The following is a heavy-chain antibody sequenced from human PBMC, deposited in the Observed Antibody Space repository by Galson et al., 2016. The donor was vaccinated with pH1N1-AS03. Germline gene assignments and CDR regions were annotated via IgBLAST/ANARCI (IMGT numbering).Heavy chain of an antibody. J-gene: IGHJ6*02. Sequence: SLRLSCATSGFTFTDFAVSWVRQAPGRGLEWVSATSSSGGSTYYAESVKGRFTISRDYSKNTVELQMNSLRAEDTAVYYCAKDRNDYRLHYFSGSDVWGQGTTVIVSS. D-gene: IGHD1-1*01. V-gene: IGHV3-23*01. CDR3: AKDRNDYRLHYFSGSDV. CDR1: GFTFTDFA. CDR2: TSSSGGST.